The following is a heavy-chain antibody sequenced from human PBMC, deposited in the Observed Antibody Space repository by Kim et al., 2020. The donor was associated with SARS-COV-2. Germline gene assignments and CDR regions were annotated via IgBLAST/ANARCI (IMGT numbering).Heavy chain of an antibody. Sequence: GGSLRLSCAASGFTFSSYGMHWVRQAPGKGLEWVAVIWYDGSNKYYADSVKGRFTISRDNSKNTLYLQMNSLRAEDTAVYYCARDGYYDYVWGSYRWFWFDPWGQGTLVTVSS. CDR2: IWYDGSNK. D-gene: IGHD3-16*01. CDR1: GFTFSSYG. V-gene: IGHV3-33*01. J-gene: IGHJ5*02. CDR3: ARDGYYDYVWGSYRWFWFDP.